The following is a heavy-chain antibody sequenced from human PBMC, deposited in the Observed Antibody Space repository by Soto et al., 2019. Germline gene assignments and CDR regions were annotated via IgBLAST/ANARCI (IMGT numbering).Heavy chain of an antibody. CDR2: IYSGGST. V-gene: IGHV3-53*01. D-gene: IGHD5-18*01. CDR1: GFSVSGNY. Sequence: GGSLRLSCAASGFSVSGNYMSWVRQAPGKGLEWVSVIYSGGSTYYADSVKGGFTISRDNSKNTLYLQMNSLRAEDTAVYYCAKSFTWIQLWFRGDYYYGMDVCGQRPTASVSS. J-gene: IGHJ6*02. CDR3: AKSFTWIQLWFRGDYYYGMDV.